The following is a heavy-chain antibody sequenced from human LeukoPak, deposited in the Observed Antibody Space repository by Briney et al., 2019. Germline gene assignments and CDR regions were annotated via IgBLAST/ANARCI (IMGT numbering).Heavy chain of an antibody. D-gene: IGHD2-15*01. Sequence: PGGSLRLSCAASGFTFSSYAMNWVRQAPGTRLEWVSSITGGGESTYHADSVKGRFTISRDSSKNTVSLQMNSLRAEDTAVYYCAKGERVYCSASTCYPFDYWGQGILVSVSS. CDR2: ITGGGEST. V-gene: IGHV3-23*01. CDR1: GFTFSSYA. CDR3: AKGERVYCSASTCYPFDY. J-gene: IGHJ4*02.